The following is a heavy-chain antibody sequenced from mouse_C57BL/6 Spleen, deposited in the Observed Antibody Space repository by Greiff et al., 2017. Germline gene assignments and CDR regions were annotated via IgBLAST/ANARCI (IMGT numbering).Heavy chain of an antibody. J-gene: IGHJ1*03. V-gene: IGHV1-80*01. CDR1: GYAFSSYW. CDR3: ARLGWDVWYFDV. CDR2: IYPGDGDT. D-gene: IGHD4-1*01. Sequence: QVQLQQSGAELVKPGASVKISCKASGYAFSSYWMNWVKQRPGKGLEWIGQIYPGDGDTNYNGKFKGKATLTADKSSSTAYMQLSSLTSEDSAVYFCARLGWDVWYFDVWGTGTTVTVSS.